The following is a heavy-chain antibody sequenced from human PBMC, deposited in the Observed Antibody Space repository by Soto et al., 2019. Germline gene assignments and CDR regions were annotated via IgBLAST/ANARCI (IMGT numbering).Heavy chain of an antibody. CDR3: ASRWGYCGDDCYSWDFQH. D-gene: IGHD2-21*02. J-gene: IGHJ1*01. CDR2: ISYDGSNK. CDR1: GFTFIGYG. Sequence: GGSLRLSCAASGFTFIGYGMHWVRQAPGKGLEWVAVISYDGSNKYYADSVTGRFTISRDNSKSTLYLQMNSLRAEDTAVYYCASRWGYCGDDCYSWDFQHWGQGTLVTSPQ. V-gene: IGHV3-30*03.